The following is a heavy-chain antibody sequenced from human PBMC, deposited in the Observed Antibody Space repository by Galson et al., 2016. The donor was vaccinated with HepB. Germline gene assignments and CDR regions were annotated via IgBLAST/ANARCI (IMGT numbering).Heavy chain of an antibody. J-gene: IGHJ6*02. V-gene: IGHV1-18*04. CDR3: TRSSDFWSMDV. Sequence: SVKVSCKASGYTFTDYGHSWVRQAPGQGPEWMGWINPSDGSTKNAEKVQDRVSMTRDMSTTTLYVELRSLRSDDTAVYYCTRSSDFWSMDVWGQGTTVIVSS. D-gene: IGHD3/OR15-3a*01. CDR2: INPSDGST. CDR1: GYTFTDYG.